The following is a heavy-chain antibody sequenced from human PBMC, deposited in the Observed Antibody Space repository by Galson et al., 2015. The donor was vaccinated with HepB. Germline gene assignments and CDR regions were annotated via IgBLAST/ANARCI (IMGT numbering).Heavy chain of an antibody. CDR2: INPNSGCT. CDR3: ARDEYSSSWYRAFDI. Sequence: SVKVSCKASGYTFTGYYMHWVRQAPGQGLEWMGRINPNSGCTNYAQKFQGRVTMTRDTSISTAYMELSRLRSDDTAVYYCARDEYSSSWYRAFDIWGQGTMVTVSS. J-gene: IGHJ3*02. V-gene: IGHV1-2*06. D-gene: IGHD6-13*01. CDR1: GYTFTGYY.